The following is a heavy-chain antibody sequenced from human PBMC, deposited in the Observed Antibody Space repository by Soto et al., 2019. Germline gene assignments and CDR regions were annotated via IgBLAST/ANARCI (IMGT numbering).Heavy chain of an antibody. V-gene: IGHV4-34*01. D-gene: IGHD6-13*01. CDR1: GGSFSGYY. CDR2: INHSGST. J-gene: IGHJ6*03. CDR3: ARAMYSSSWYPYYYYYMDV. Sequence: SETLSLTCAVYGGSFSGYYWSWIRQPPGKGLEWIGEINHSGSTNYNPSLKSRVTISVDTSKNQFSLKLSSVTAADTAVYYCARAMYSSSWYPYYYYYMDVWGKAPTVTVSS.